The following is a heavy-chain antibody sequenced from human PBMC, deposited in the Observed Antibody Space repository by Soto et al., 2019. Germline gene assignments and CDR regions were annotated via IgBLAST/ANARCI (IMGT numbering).Heavy chain of an antibody. Sequence: TFSSYAMHWVRQAPGKGLEWVAVISYDGSNKYYADSVKGRFTISRDNSKNTLYLQMNSLRAEDTAVYYCARDRLEAGIAAAASGMDVWGQGTTVTVSS. D-gene: IGHD6-13*01. J-gene: IGHJ6*02. V-gene: IGHV3-30-3*01. CDR2: ISYDGSNK. CDR1: TFSSYA. CDR3: ARDRLEAGIAAAASGMDV.